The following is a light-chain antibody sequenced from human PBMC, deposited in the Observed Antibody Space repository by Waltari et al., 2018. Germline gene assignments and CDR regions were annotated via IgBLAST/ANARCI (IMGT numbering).Light chain of an antibody. Sequence: EIVLTQSPGTLSLSPGERATLSCRASQSVSSNYLAWYHQKPGQAPRLLIYGASYRATGIPDRFSGSGSATDFTLIISRLEPEDFAVYYCQLYDNSPPRFTFGPGTKVDIK. CDR2: GAS. CDR3: QLYDNSPPRFT. J-gene: IGKJ3*01. V-gene: IGKV3-20*01. CDR1: QSVSSNY.